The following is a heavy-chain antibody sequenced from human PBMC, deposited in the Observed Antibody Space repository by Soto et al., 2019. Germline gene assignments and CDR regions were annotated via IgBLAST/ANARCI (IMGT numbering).Heavy chain of an antibody. CDR3: ATSYDSGFDP. Sequence: QIQLVQSGAEVKKPGASVRVSCKASGYAFSNYGISWIRQAPGLGLEWMGWISPYNGNTDYAQSLQGRVTMTTDTSTNTAYMELRSLTSDDTAEYYCATSYDSGFDPWGQGTLVTVSS. J-gene: IGHJ5*02. CDR2: ISPYNGNT. D-gene: IGHD5-12*01. V-gene: IGHV1-18*04. CDR1: GYAFSNYG.